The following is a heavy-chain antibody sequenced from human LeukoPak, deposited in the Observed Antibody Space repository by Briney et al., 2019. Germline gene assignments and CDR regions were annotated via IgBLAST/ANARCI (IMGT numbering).Heavy chain of an antibody. J-gene: IGHJ6*03. D-gene: IGHD1-26*01. CDR3: ARHQYGGWELFYYYYMDV. V-gene: IGHV3-21*04. Sequence: PGGSLRLSCAASGFTFRSYSMNWVRQAPGKGLEWVSSISSSSSYIYYADSVKGRFTISRDNAKNSLHLQMNSLRAEDTAVYYCARHQYGGWELFYYYYMDVWGKGTTVTVSS. CDR2: ISSSSSYI. CDR1: GFTFRSYS.